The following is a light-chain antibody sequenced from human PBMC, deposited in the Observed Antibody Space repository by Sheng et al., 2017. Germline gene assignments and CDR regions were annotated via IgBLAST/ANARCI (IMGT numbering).Light chain of an antibody. CDR1: QSISSY. Sequence: DIQMTQSPSSLSASVGDRVTITCRASQSISSYLNWYQQKPGKAPKLLIYAASRLESGVPSRFSGSGSGTVYTLTISSLQPEDFATYYCQQYYTTSWTFGQGTRVESK. CDR3: QQYYTTSWT. V-gene: IGKV1-NL1*01. CDR2: AAS. J-gene: IGKJ1*01.